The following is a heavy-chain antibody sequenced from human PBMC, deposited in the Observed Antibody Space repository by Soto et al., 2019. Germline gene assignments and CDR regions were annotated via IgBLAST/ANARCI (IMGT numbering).Heavy chain of an antibody. D-gene: IGHD4-17*01. J-gene: IGHJ4*03. Sequence: HITLKESGPTLVKPTQTLTLTCTFSGFSLSSSGVGVEWVRQPPGKALEWLALIYSNDNKRYSPSVKSRLTITKDTSKNRVVLTMTHMDPVDTATYYCGHSLDDGRHSIWGQGTLVNVSS. CDR3: GHSLDDGRHSI. V-gene: IGHV2-5*01. CDR2: IYSNDNK. CDR1: GFSLSSSGVG.